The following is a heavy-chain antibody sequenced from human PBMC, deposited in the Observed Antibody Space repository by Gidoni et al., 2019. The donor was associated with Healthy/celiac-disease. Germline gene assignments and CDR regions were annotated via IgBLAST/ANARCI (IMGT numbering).Heavy chain of an antibody. CDR1: GGSISSYH. V-gene: IGHV4-59*01. D-gene: IGHD3-9*01. CDR2: IYYSGST. J-gene: IGHJ4*02. CDR3: ARDHYDILTGEHCFDY. Sequence: QVQLQESGPGLVKPSETLSLTLTVSGGSISSYHWSWIRQPPGKGLEWIGYIYYSGSTNYNPSLKSRVTISVDTSKNQFSLKLSSVTAADTAVYYCARDHYDILTGEHCFDYWGQGTLVTVSS.